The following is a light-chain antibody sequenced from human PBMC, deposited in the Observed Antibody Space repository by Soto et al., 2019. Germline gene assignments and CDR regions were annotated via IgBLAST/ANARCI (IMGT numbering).Light chain of an antibody. J-gene: IGKJ5*01. Sequence: EISMTQSPDTLSVSPGQSATVSCRSSQCVYSNLAWYQQRPGQAPRLLIYGASTRATGVPARFSGRGSGTEFTLTISSLQSEDFAVYYCQQYTNWPPDTFGQGTRLEI. CDR3: QQYTNWPPDT. CDR1: QCVYSN. CDR2: GAS. V-gene: IGKV3-15*01.